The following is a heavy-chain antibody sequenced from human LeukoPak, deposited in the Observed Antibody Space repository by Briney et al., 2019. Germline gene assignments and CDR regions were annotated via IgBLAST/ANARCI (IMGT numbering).Heavy chain of an antibody. D-gene: IGHD3-22*01. CDR3: ARRAYYDSSGYNPTAGYFDL. J-gene: IGHJ2*01. V-gene: IGHV4-4*08. CDR1: GASIFSYY. Sequence: SETLSLTCTVSGASIFSYYWNWIRQSPGKGLEWIGFIYSNGITSYNPSLRSRGSISIATSRNQFSLRLTSVAAADTAIYYCARRAYYDSSGYNPTAGYFDLWGRGTLVTVSS. CDR2: IYSNGIT.